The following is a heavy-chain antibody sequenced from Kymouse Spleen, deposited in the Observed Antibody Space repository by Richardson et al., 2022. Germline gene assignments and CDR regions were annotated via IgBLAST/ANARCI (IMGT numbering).Heavy chain of an antibody. J-gene: IGHJ4*02. CDR1: GFTFSSYD. CDR2: IGTAGDT. Sequence: EVQLVESGGGLVQPGGSLRLSCAASGFTFSSYDMHWVRQATGKGLEWVSAIGTAGDTYYPGSVKGRFTISRENAKNSLYLQMNSLRAGDTAVYYCARGGNNSPNHSNPFDYWGQGTLVTVSS. CDR3: ARGGNNSPNHSNPFDY. D-gene: IGHD4-23*01. V-gene: IGHV3-13*01.